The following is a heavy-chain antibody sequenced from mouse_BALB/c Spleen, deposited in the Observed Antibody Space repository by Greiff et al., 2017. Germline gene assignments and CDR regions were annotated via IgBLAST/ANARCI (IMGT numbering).Heavy chain of an antibody. J-gene: IGHJ4*01. CDR2: ISYSGST. CDR3: ARSDDYDSPAMDY. CDR1: GYSITSDYA. Sequence: EVQLQQSGPGLVKPSQSLSLTCTVTGYSITSDYAWNWIRQFPGNKLEWMGYISYSGSTSYNPSLKSRISITRDTSKNQFFLQLNSVTTEDTATYYCARSDDYDSPAMDYWGQGTSVTVSS. V-gene: IGHV3-2*02. D-gene: IGHD2-4*01.